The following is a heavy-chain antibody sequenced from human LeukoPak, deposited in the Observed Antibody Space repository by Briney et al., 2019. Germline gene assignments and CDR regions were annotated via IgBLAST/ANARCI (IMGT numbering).Heavy chain of an antibody. J-gene: IGHJ6*03. CDR2: INHSGST. D-gene: IGHD2-2*01. V-gene: IGHV4-34*01. CDR1: GGSFSGYY. CDR3: ARPIVVVPAARGYYMDV. Sequence: SETLFLTCAVYGGSFSGYYWSWIRQPPGKGLEWIGEINHSGSTNYNTSLKSRVTISVDTSKNQFSLKLSFVTAADTAVYYCARPIVVVPAARGYYMDVWGKGTTVTVSS.